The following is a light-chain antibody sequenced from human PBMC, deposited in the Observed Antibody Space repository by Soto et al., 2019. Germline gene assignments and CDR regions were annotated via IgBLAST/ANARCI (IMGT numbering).Light chain of an antibody. V-gene: IGLV2-14*03. CDR3: GSYSTSNTVV. J-gene: IGLJ2*01. Sequence: QSALTQPASVSGSPGQSITISCTGTSSDVGGYNYVSWYQHHPGKAPKLMIYDVSDRPSGASNRFSGSKSGNTASLTISVLQAEDAADYYCGSYSTSNTVVFGGGTKLTVL. CDR2: DVS. CDR1: SSDVGGYNY.